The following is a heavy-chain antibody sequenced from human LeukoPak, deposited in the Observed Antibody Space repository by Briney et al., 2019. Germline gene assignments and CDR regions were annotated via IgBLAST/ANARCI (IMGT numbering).Heavy chain of an antibody. D-gene: IGHD6-13*01. CDR3: ARETIAAAGDGYYYYYYYMDV. CDR1: GGSISSGSYY. Sequence: PSQTLSLTCTVSGGSISSGSYYWSWIRQPAGKGLEWIGRIYTSGSTNYNPSLKSRVTISVDTSKNQFSLKLSSVTAADTAVYYCARETIAAAGDGYYYYYYYMDVWGKGTTVTISS. V-gene: IGHV4-61*02. CDR2: IYTSGST. J-gene: IGHJ6*03.